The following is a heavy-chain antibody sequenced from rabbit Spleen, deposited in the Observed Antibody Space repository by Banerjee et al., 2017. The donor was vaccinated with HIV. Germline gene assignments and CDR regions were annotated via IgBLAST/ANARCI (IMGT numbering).Heavy chain of an antibody. Sequence: QSLEESGGDLVKPGATLTLTCTASGFSLTSNYYMCWVRQAPGKGLEWIGCIYTGDGNTYYASWAKGRFIMSRTSSTKVTLQMTSLTAADTATYFCARDGAGGSYFALWGPGTLVTVS. CDR2: IYTGDGNT. D-gene: IGHD8-1*01. CDR1: GFSLTSNYY. V-gene: IGHV1S40*01. J-gene: IGHJ4*01. CDR3: ARDGAGGSYFAL.